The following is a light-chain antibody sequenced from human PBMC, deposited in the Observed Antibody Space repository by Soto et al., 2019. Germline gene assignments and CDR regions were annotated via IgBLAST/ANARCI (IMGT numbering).Light chain of an antibody. Sequence: QSVLTQPASVSGSPGQSIAISCTGTRSDVGAYNYVSWYQQHPGKAPKLMISEVTNRPSGVSDRFSGSKSGNTASLTISGLHAEDEADYYCGSVTSSFTCVFGTGTKVTAL. J-gene: IGLJ1*01. V-gene: IGLV2-14*01. CDR2: EVT. CDR3: GSVTSSFTCV. CDR1: RSDVGAYNY.